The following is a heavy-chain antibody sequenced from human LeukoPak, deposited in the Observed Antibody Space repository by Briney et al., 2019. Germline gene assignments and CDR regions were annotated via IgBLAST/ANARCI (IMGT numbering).Heavy chain of an antibody. D-gene: IGHD6-13*01. J-gene: IGHJ4*02. CDR1: GFTFSNYA. Sequence: GGSLRLSCAASGFTFSNYAMTWVRQAPGKGLVWVSAISGSGISTYYADSVKGRFTISRDNSENTLFLHMDSLRAEDTAVYYCAKLRDASNWFGFDYWGQGTLVTVSS. CDR2: ISGSGIST. V-gene: IGHV3-23*01. CDR3: AKLRDASNWFGFDY.